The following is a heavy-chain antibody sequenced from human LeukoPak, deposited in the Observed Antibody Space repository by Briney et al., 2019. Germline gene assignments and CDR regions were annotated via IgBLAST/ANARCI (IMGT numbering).Heavy chain of an antibody. CDR2: ISTSTGDT. D-gene: IGHD5-18*01. CDR3: ARGGYSYGLNDAFDI. J-gene: IGHJ3*02. CDR1: GYSFILYG. Sequence: ASVKVSCKTSGYSFILYGISWVRQAPGQGPEWMGWISTSTGDTKYTQKFQGRVTLTTDTSTSTAYMELSSLRSDDTAVYYCARGGYSYGLNDAFDIWGQGTMVTVSS. V-gene: IGHV1-18*01.